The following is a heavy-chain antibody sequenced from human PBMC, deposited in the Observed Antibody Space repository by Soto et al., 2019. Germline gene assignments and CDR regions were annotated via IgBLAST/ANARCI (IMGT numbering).Heavy chain of an antibody. D-gene: IGHD1-26*01. J-gene: IGHJ5*02. CDR3: ARSPREGWFDP. CDR2: IYYSGST. Sequence: QVQLQESGPGLVKPSETLSLTCTVSGGSVSSGSYYWRWIRQPPGKGLEWIGYIYYSGSTNYNPSLKSRVTISVDTSKNQFSLKLSSVTAADTAVYYCARSPREGWFDPWGQGTLVTVSS. V-gene: IGHV4-61*01. CDR1: GGSVSSGSYY.